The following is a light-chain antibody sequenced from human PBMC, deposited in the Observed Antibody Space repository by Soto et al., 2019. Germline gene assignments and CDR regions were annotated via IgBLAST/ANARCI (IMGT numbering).Light chain of an antibody. CDR2: AAS. J-gene: IGKJ1*01. Sequence: DIQMTQSPSSLSSSVGDRVTITCRASQGIGIRLGWFQQKPGRAPKRLIYAASTLESGVPSRFSGSGSGTEFTLTISGLQPEDFATYYCLRHNAYPLTFGQGTKVDVK. V-gene: IGKV1-17*01. CDR3: LRHNAYPLT. CDR1: QGIGIR.